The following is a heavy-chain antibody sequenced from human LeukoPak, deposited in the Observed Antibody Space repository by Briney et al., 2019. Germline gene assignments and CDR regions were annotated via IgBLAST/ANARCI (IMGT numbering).Heavy chain of an antibody. CDR3: AKGGRIEAAGNIDY. V-gene: IGHV3-23*01. J-gene: IGHJ4*02. D-gene: IGHD6-13*01. CDR1: GFTFSSYA. Sequence: GGSLRLSCAASGFTFSSYAMSWVRQAPGKGLEWVSVITGSGGSTYYAGSVKGRFTISRDNSKSTLYLQMSSLRADDTAVYYCAKGGRIEAAGNIDYWGQGTLVTVSS. CDR2: ITGSGGST.